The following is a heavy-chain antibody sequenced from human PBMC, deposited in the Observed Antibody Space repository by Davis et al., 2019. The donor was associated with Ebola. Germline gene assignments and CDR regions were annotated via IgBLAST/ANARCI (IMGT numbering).Heavy chain of an antibody. CDR2: ISGSGGST. J-gene: IGHJ5*02. V-gene: IGHV3-23*01. CDR3: ARPNTMIVVGNWFDP. D-gene: IGHD3-22*01. Sequence: GGSLRLSCAASGFTFSAHAMTWVRQAPGKGLEWVSAISGSGGSTYYADSVKGRFTISRDNSKNTLYLQMNSLRAEDTAVYYCARPNTMIVVGNWFDPWGQGTLVTVSS. CDR1: GFTFSAHA.